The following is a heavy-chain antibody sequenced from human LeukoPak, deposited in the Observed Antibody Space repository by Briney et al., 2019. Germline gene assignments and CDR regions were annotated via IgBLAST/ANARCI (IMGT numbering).Heavy chain of an antibody. D-gene: IGHD6-13*01. CDR3: ARLYEQQLVLGWFDP. J-gene: IGHJ5*02. Sequence: ASVKVSCKASGYTFTTYGISWVRQAPGQGLEWMGWINPNSGGTNYAQKFQGRVTMTRDTSISTAYMELSRLRSDDTAVYYCARLYEQQLVLGWFDPWGQGTLVTVSS. CDR1: GYTFTTYG. CDR2: INPNSGGT. V-gene: IGHV1-2*02.